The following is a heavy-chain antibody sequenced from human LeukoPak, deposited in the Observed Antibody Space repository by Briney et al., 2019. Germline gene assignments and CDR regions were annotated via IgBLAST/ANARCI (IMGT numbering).Heavy chain of an antibody. Sequence: GGSLRLSCAASGFTVSSNYMSWVRQAPGKGLEWVSVIYSGGSTYYADSVKGRFTISRDNSKNTLYLQMNSLRAEDTAVYYCARDYYGSPVGYNYWGQGTLVTVSS. V-gene: IGHV3-66*01. CDR3: ARDYYGSPVGYNY. CDR1: GFTVSSNY. D-gene: IGHD3-10*01. CDR2: IYSGGST. J-gene: IGHJ4*02.